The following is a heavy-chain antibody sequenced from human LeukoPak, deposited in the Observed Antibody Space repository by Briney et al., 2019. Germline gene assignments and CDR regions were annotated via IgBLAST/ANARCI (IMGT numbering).Heavy chain of an antibody. D-gene: IGHD1-26*01. CDR1: GGSIRSDF. CDR3: ARHVIYSGGYSYWFDP. V-gene: IGHV4-59*01. Sequence: SETLSLTCTVSGGSIRSDFWTWIRQSPGKGLEWIGYIDYSGSTNYNPSLRSRLTISVDTSKNQFSLKLTSVTAADTAVYFCARHVIYSGGYSYWFDPWGLGTLVTVSS. J-gene: IGHJ5*02. CDR2: IDYSGST.